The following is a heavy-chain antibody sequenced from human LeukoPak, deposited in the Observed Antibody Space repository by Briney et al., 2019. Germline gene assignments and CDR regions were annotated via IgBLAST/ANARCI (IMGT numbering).Heavy chain of an antibody. CDR3: ARERVATGTAEFDY. CDR2: ISAYNGNT. CDR1: GYTFTSYG. Sequence: ASVKVSCKASGYTFTSYGISWVRQAPGQGLEWMGWISAYNGNTNYAQKLQGRVTMTTDPSTSTAYMALRSLRSDDTAVYYCARERVATGTAEFDYWGQGTLVTVSS. J-gene: IGHJ4*02. D-gene: IGHD5-12*01. V-gene: IGHV1-18*01.